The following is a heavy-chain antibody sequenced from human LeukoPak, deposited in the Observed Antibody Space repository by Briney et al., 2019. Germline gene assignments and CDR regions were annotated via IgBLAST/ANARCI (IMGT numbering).Heavy chain of an antibody. CDR1: EFTFSNYA. Sequence: GGSLRLSCAASEFTFSNYAMNWVRQAPGKGLEWVSGISGGGGSTYYADSVKGRFTISRDNAKNSLYLQMNSLRAEDTAVYYCARDWPTIAAAGTITEYFQHWGQGTLVTVSS. CDR3: ARDWPTIAAAGTITEYFQH. D-gene: IGHD6-13*01. V-gene: IGHV3-23*01. CDR2: ISGGGGST. J-gene: IGHJ1*01.